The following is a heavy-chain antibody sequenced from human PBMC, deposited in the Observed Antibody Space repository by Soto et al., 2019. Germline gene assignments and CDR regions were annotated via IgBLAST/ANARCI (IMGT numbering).Heavy chain of an antibody. CDR1: GFTVSSNY. J-gene: IGHJ4*02. CDR2: IYSGGST. D-gene: IGHD2-15*01. V-gene: IGHV3-66*01. CDR3: AREGVVAASD. Sequence: EVQLVESGGGLVQPGGSLRLSCAASGFTVSSNYMSWVRQAPGKGLEWVSVIYSGGSTNYADSVKGRFTISRDNSTNTLDLKMNSLRAEDAAVYDCAREGVVAASDWGQGTLVTVSS.